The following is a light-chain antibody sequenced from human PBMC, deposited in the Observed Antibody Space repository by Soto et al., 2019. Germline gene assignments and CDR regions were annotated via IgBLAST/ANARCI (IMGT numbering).Light chain of an antibody. Sequence: EIVLTQSPATLSLSPGERATLSCRASQSVSSYLAWYQQKPGQAPRLLIYGASTRATGIPARFSGSGSGADFTLTISRLEPEDFAVYYCQHYETSPPTFGGGTKVDI. CDR1: QSVSSY. CDR3: QHYETSPPT. J-gene: IGKJ4*01. V-gene: IGKV3-11*01. CDR2: GAS.